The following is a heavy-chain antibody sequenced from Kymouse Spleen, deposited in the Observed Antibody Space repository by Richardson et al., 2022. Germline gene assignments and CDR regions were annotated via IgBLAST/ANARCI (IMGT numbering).Heavy chain of an antibody. J-gene: IGHJ3*02. CDR2: IYYSGST. D-gene: IGHD6-6*01. V-gene: IGHV4-39*01. Sequence: QLQLQESGPGLVKPSETLSLTCTVSGGSISSSSYYWGWIRQPPGKGLEWIGSIYYSGSTYYNPSLKSRVTISVDTSKNQFSLKLSSVTAADTAVYYCARRGIAARAFDIWGQGTMVTVSS. CDR3: ARRGIAARAFDI. CDR1: GGSISSSSYY.